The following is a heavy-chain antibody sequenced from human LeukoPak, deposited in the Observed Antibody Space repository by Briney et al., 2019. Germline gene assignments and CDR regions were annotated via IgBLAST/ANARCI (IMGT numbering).Heavy chain of an antibody. D-gene: IGHD1-1*01. J-gene: IGHJ4*02. CDR1: GHSFTSYW. V-gene: IGHV5-51*01. CDR2: IYPGNSDT. CDR3: ARLRRRGTYYFDY. Sequence: GESLKISCEGSGHSFTSYWIGWVRQMPGKGLEWMGIIYPGNSDTKYSPSFQGQVTISVDKSINTAYLQWSGLKASDTAIYYCARLRRRGTYYFDYWGQGTLVTVSS.